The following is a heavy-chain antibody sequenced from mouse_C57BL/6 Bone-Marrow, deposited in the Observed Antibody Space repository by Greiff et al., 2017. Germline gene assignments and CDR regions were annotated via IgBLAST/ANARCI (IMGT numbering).Heavy chain of an antibody. J-gene: IGHJ3*01. V-gene: IGHV14-4*01. CDR3: TTLYYGNFPFAY. CDR1: GFNIKDDY. Sequence: VQLQQSGAELVRPGASVKLSCTASGFNIKDDYMHWVKQRPEQGLEWIGWIDPENGDTEYASKFQGKATITADTSSNTAYLQLSSLTSEDTAFYYCTTLYYGNFPFAYWGQGTLVTVSA. D-gene: IGHD2-1*01. CDR2: IDPENGDT.